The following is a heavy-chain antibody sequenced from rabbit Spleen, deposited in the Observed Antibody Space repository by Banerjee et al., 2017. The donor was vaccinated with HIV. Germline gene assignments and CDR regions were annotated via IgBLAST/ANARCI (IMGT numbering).Heavy chain of an antibody. CDR2: IAGSSSGFT. D-gene: IGHD8-1*01. V-gene: IGHV1S45*01. Sequence: QEQLTETGGGLVQPGGSLTLSCKASGFSFSSSDYICWVRQAPGKGLEWISCIAGSSSGFTYSATWAKGRFTISKTSSTTVTLQMTSLTAADTATYFCARDTGSSFSSYGMDLWGPGTLVTVS. J-gene: IGHJ6*01. CDR3: ARDTGSSFSSYGMDL. CDR1: GFSFSSSDY.